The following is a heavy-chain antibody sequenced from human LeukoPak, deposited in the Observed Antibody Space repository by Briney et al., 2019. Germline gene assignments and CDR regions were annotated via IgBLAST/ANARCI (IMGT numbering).Heavy chain of an antibody. D-gene: IGHD6-13*01. J-gene: IGHJ4*02. CDR3: AKEISGYSSSWARFDC. CDR1: GFTFRSYA. Sequence: GGSLRLSCAASGFTFRSYAMSWVRQAPGKGLEWVSTISGSGGSTYYADSVKGRFTISRDNSKNTLYLQLNSLRAEDTAVYYRAKEISGYSSSWARFDCWGQGTLVTVSS. CDR2: ISGSGGST. V-gene: IGHV3-23*01.